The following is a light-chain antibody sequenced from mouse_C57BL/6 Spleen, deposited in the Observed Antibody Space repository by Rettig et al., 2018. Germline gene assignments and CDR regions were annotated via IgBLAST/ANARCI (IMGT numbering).Light chain of an antibody. CDR1: SSVSY. J-gene: IGKJ4*01. Sequence: QIVLTQSPALMSASPGEKVTMTCSASSSVSYMYWYQQKPRSSPKPWIYLTSNLASGVPARFSGSGSGTSYSLTISSMEAEDAATYYCQQWSSNLFTFGSGTKLEIK. CDR2: LTS. V-gene: IGKV4-68*01. CDR3: QQWSSNLFT.